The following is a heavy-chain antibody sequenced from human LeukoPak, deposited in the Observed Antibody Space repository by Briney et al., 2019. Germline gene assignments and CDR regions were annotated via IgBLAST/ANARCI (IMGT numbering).Heavy chain of an antibody. CDR1: GSTFTGYY. J-gene: IGHJ4*02. V-gene: IGHV1-2*02. Sequence: GASVKVSCKASGSTFTGYYIHWVRQAPGQGLEWMGWIYPNSGGTNYAQKFQGRVTMTRDTSISTAYMALSRLRSDDTAVNYCARSHIVATIRLVYFDYWGQGTLVTVSS. CDR2: IYPNSGGT. CDR3: ARSHIVATIRLVYFDY. D-gene: IGHD5-12*01.